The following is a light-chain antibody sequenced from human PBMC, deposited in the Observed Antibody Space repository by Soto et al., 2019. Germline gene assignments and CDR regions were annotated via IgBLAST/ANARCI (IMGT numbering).Light chain of an antibody. CDR2: GNS. V-gene: IGLV1-40*01. CDR3: QSYDSSLRV. CDR1: RSNIGAGYD. Sequence: QSVLTQPPSVSGAPGQRVTISCTGRRSNIGAGYDVHWYQQLPGTAPKLLIYGNSNRPAGIPDRFSGSKSGTSASLAITGLQAEDEADYYCQSYDSSLRVFGGGTKVTVL. J-gene: IGLJ3*02.